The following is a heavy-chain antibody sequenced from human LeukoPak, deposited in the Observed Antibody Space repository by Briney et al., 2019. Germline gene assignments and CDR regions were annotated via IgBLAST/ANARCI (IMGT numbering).Heavy chain of an antibody. V-gene: IGHV3-53*04. CDR3: AKAHSSGYWGFFDY. CDR2: IYSGGST. D-gene: IGHD3-22*01. Sequence: GGSLRLSCAASGFTVSSNYMSWVRQAPGKGLEWVSVIYSGGSTYYADSVKGRFTISRHNSKNTLYLQMNSLRAEDTALYYCAKAHSSGYWGFFDYWGQGTLVTVSS. CDR1: GFTVSSNY. J-gene: IGHJ4*02.